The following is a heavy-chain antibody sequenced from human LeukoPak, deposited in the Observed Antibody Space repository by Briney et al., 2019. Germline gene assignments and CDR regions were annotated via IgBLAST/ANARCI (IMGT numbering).Heavy chain of an antibody. D-gene: IGHD2-2*01. J-gene: IGHJ4*02. V-gene: IGHV3-23*01. Sequence: GGSLRLSCAASGFTFSSYSMNWVRQAPGKGLEWVSAISGSGGSTYYANSVKGRFTISRDNSKNTLYLQMNSLRAEDTAVYYCANQHPPLDYWGQGTLVTVSS. CDR3: ANQHPPLDY. CDR2: ISGSGGST. CDR1: GFTFSSYS.